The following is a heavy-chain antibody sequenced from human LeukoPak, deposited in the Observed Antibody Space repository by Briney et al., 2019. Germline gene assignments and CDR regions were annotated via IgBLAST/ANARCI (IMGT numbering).Heavy chain of an antibody. J-gene: IGHJ4*02. CDR3: ARDGGGRLEYFFDY. CDR1: GYSISSPYY. Sequence: KPSETLSLTCTVSGYSISSPYYWGWIRQPPGKGLEWIGSMYHSGNTYYNPSLKSRVTISVDTSKNQFSLKLNSVTAADTAVYFCARDGGGRLEYFFDYWGQGTLVTVSS. CDR2: MYHSGNT. D-gene: IGHD3-3*01. V-gene: IGHV4-38-2*02.